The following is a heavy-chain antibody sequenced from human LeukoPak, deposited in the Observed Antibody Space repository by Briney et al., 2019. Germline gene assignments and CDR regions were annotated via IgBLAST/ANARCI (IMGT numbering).Heavy chain of an antibody. J-gene: IGHJ4*02. CDR1: GFTFSNYY. CDR3: AREGGNYYFDY. Sequence: AGGSLRLSCAASGFTFSNYYMNWIRQAPGKGLEWVSYISSSGVTIYYADSVKGRFTISRDNVKSSLYLQMNSLRAEDTAVYYCAREGGNYYFDYWGQGTLVTVSS. V-gene: IGHV3-11*04. D-gene: IGHD4-23*01. CDR2: ISSSGVTI.